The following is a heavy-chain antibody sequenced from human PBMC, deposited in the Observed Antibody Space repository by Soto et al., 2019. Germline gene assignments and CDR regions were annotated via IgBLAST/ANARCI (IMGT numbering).Heavy chain of an antibody. Sequence: PGGSLRLSCAASGFTFSSYWMHWVRQAPGKGLVWVSRINSDGSSTSYADSVKGRFTISRDNAKNTLYLQMNSLRAEDTAVYYCARDGGGGSYLAYYYYGMDVWGQGTTVTVSS. V-gene: IGHV3-74*01. CDR2: INSDGSST. J-gene: IGHJ6*02. D-gene: IGHD1-26*01. CDR1: GFTFSSYW. CDR3: ARDGGGGSYLAYYYYGMDV.